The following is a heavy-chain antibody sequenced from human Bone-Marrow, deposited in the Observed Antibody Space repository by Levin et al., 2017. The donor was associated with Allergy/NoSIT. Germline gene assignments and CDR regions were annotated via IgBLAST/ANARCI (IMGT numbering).Heavy chain of an antibody. D-gene: IGHD1-20*01. CDR1: GFSLNDYN. V-gene: IGHV3-21*01. CDR3: ARDPLSYNWNYLDY. CDR2: ITGRSDNT. Sequence: GGSLRLSCAASGFSLNDYNMNWVRQAPGKGLEWVSSITGRSDNTYYADSVMGRFTLSRDNAKNSLFLQMNSLRAEDTAVYYCARDPLSYNWNYLDYWRQGTLVTVST. J-gene: IGHJ4*02.